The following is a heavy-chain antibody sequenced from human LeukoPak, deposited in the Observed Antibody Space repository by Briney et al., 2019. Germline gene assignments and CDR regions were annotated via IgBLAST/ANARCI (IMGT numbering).Heavy chain of an antibody. Sequence: SETLSLTCSVSGGPITEYYWSWIRQPPGKGLEWIGYIYHTGSTNYSPSLKSRVTMSVDASRNQFSLKLVSVTAADTAVYYCARDRGTTGYYYLDSWGQGILVTVSS. CDR3: ARDRGTTGYYYLDS. V-gene: IGHV4-59*01. D-gene: IGHD1-26*01. CDR2: IYHTGST. CDR1: GGPITEYY. J-gene: IGHJ4*02.